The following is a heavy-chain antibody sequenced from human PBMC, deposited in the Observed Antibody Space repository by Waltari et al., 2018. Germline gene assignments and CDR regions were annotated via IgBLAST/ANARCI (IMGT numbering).Heavy chain of an antibody. Sequence: QVQLQESGPGLVRPSETLSLTCIVSGGSISTYYWNWIRQPPGKVLEWIGSIFYSGTTNFNPSLKSRVTMSVDTSKNQFSLTMTSVTAADTAVYFCARGLMVKTTYFNHWGRGALVTVSS. D-gene: IGHD2-8*01. V-gene: IGHV4-59*08. CDR2: IFYSGTT. CDR1: GGSISTYY. J-gene: IGHJ4*02. CDR3: ARGLMVKTTYFNH.